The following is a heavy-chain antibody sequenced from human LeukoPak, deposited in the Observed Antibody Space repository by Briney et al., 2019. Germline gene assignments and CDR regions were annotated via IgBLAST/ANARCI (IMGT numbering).Heavy chain of an antibody. Sequence: SETLSLTCTVSGGSISSYYWSWIRQPPGKGLEWIGCIYYSGSTNYNPSLKSRVTISVDTSKNQFSLKLSSVTAADTAVYYCARAYCSGGSCHFDYWGQGTLATVSS. V-gene: IGHV4-59*08. CDR3: ARAYCSGGSCHFDY. CDR2: IYYSGST. CDR1: GGSISSYY. J-gene: IGHJ4*02. D-gene: IGHD2-15*01.